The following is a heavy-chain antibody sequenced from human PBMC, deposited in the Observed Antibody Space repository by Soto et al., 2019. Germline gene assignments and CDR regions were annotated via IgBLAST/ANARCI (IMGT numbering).Heavy chain of an antibody. J-gene: IGHJ4*02. D-gene: IGHD3-16*02. Sequence: VQLLESGGGLVQPGGSLRLSCAASGFTFSDYAMSWVRQAPGKGLEWVSFISGSGDKTYYADSVNGRFTISSDNSKNTLYLQLNRLRGEDTAVYFCAKTIASERTYMWDTYRSGSNDYWGQGTLVTVSS. CDR3: AKTIASERTYMWDTYRSGSNDY. CDR1: GFTFSDYA. V-gene: IGHV3-23*01. CDR2: ISGSGDKT.